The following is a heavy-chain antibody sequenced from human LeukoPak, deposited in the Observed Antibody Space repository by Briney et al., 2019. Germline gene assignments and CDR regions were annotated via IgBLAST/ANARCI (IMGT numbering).Heavy chain of an antibody. CDR2: MNPNSGNT. V-gene: IGHV1-8*01. D-gene: IGHD1-26*01. J-gene: IGHJ4*02. CDR1: GYTFPSYD. Sequence: GASVKVSCKTSGYTFPSYDINWVRQATGQGLEWMGWMNPNSGNTGYAQKFQGGVTITRNTSITTAYMELSSLRSEDTAVYYCARGPKWSGSYYYFDNWGQGTLVTVSS. CDR3: ARGPKWSGSYYYFDN.